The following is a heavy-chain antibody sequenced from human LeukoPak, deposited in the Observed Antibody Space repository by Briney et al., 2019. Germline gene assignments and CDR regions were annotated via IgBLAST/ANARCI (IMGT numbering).Heavy chain of an antibody. D-gene: IGHD5-18*01. J-gene: IGHJ6*03. Sequence: GGSLRLSCVASGFTFSSYSTNWVRQAPGKGREWISYISSSSATIYYADSVKGRFPVSRDNAKNSVYLQMNSLRAEDTAVYYCARVRQSPQIQLYYYYMDVWGKGTTVTVSS. V-gene: IGHV3-48*04. CDR1: GFTFSSYS. CDR2: ISSSSATI. CDR3: ARVRQSPQIQLYYYYMDV.